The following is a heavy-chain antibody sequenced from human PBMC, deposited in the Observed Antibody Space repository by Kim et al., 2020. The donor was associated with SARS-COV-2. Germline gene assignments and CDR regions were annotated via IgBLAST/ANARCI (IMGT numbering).Heavy chain of an antibody. CDR2: ISWNSGSI. D-gene: IGHD1-26*01. J-gene: IGHJ4*02. Sequence: GGSLRLSCAASGFTFDDYAMHWVRQAPGKGLEWVSGISWNSGSIGYADSVKGRFTISRDNAKNSLYLQMNSMRDEDTALYYCAKDAVGATRGYFDYWGQG. CDR3: AKDAVGATRGYFDY. CDR1: GFTFDDYA. V-gene: IGHV3-9*01.